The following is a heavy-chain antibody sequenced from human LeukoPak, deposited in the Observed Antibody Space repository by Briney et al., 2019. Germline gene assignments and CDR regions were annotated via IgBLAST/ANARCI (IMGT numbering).Heavy chain of an antibody. CDR2: IIPIFGIA. J-gene: IGHJ6*02. CDR1: GGTFSSYA. Sequence: SVKVSCKASGGTFSSYAISWVRQAPGQGLEWMGRIIPIFGIANYAQKFQGRVTITADKSTSTAYMELSSLRSEDTAVYYCARGVSGVISGSPVTDYYYGMDVWGQGTTVTVSS. V-gene: IGHV1-69*04. D-gene: IGHD1-26*01. CDR3: ARGVSGVISGSPVTDYYYGMDV.